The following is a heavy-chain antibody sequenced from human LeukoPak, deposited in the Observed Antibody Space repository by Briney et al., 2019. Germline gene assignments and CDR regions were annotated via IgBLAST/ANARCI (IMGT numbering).Heavy chain of an antibody. CDR3: ARVRYSSAWGWFDP. V-gene: IGHV4-59*01. CDR2: IYYSGST. Sequence: KPSETLSLTCTVSGGSISSYYWSWIRQPPGKGLEWIGYIYYSGSTNYNPSLKSRVTISVDTSKNQFSLKLTSLTAADTAVYYCARVRYSSAWGWFDPWGQGTLVTVSS. J-gene: IGHJ5*02. CDR1: GGSISSYY. D-gene: IGHD6-19*01.